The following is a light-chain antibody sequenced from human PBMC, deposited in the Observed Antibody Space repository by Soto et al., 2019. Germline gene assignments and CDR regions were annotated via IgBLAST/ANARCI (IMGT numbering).Light chain of an antibody. Sequence: SSELTQPPSVSVAPGQTARVTCGGNNIGRKSVHWYQQKPGQAPVLVVYDDSDRPSGIPERFSGTNSGNTATLTISRVEVGDEADYYCHVWDSSGDLVVFGGGTKVTVL. CDR3: HVWDSSGDLVV. CDR1: NIGRKS. CDR2: DDS. J-gene: IGLJ2*01. V-gene: IGLV3-21*02.